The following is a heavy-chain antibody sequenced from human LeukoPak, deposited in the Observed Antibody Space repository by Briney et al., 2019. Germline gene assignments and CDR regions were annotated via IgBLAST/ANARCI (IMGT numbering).Heavy chain of an antibody. CDR1: GFTFGIHG. D-gene: IGHD2-21*02. CDR2: ISTSSTYI. J-gene: IGHJ4*02. V-gene: IGHV3-21*06. Sequence: GGSLRLSCVGSGFTFGIHGMNWVRQAPGKGLEWVSFISTSSTYIKYADSLKGRFTVSRGNVKSSLYLQMSSLTAEDTAVYYCARDRCSNSDCPFDYWGQGTLVTVSS. CDR3: ARDRCSNSDCPFDY.